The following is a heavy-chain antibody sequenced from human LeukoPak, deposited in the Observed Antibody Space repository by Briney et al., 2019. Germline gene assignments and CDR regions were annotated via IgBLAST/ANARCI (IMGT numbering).Heavy chain of an antibody. D-gene: IGHD3-3*01. J-gene: IGHJ5*02. CDR2: IYYSGST. CDR3: ARVGTYYDFWSGYFTANWFDP. CDR1: GGSISSSSYY. Sequence: PSETLSLTCTVSGGSISSSSYYWGWIRQPPGKGLEWIGSIYYSGSTYYNPSLKSRVTISVDTSKNQFSLKLSSVTAADTAVYYCARVGTYYDFWSGYFTANWFDPWGQGTLVTVSS. V-gene: IGHV4-39*07.